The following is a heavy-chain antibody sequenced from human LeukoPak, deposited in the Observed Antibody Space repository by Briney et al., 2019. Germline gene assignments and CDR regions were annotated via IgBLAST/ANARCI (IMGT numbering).Heavy chain of an antibody. D-gene: IGHD2-15*01. CDR1: GGTFSNYA. V-gene: IGHV1-18*01. J-gene: IGHJ4*02. CDR2: ISAYNGNT. Sequence: GASVKVSCKASGGTFSNYAISWVRQAPGQGLEWMGWISAYNGNTNYAQKLQGRVTMTTDTSTSTAYMELRSLRSDDTAVYYCARADALVVAATAGFDYWGQGTLVTVSS. CDR3: ARADALVVAATAGFDY.